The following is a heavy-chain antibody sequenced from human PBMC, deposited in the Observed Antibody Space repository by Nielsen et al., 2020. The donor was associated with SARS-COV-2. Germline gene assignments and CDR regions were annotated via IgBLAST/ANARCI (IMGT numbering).Heavy chain of an antibody. CDR1: GGSISSYY. CDR2: IYYSGST. CDR3: ARGASGNDAFDI. D-gene: IGHD3-10*01. J-gene: IGHJ3*02. Sequence: SETLSLTCTVSGGSISSYYWSWIRQHPGKGLEWIGYIYYSGSTYYNPSLKSRVTISVDTSKNQFSLKLSSVTTADTAVYYCARGASGNDAFDIWGQGTMVTVSS. V-gene: IGHV4-59*06.